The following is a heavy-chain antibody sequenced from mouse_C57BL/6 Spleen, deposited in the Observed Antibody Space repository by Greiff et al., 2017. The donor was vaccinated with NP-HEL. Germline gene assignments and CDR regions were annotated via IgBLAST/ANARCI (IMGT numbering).Heavy chain of an antibody. J-gene: IGHJ4*01. D-gene: IGHD1-1*01. V-gene: IGHV1-82*01. Sequence: QVQLQQSGPELVKPGASVKISCKASGYAFSSSWMNWVKQRPGKGLEWIGRIYPGDGDTNYNGKFKGKATLTADKSSSTAYMQLSILTSEDSAFYFCASYYGSSYSYAMDYWGQGTSVTVSS. CDR1: GYAFSSSW. CDR3: ASYYGSSYSYAMDY. CDR2: IYPGDGDT.